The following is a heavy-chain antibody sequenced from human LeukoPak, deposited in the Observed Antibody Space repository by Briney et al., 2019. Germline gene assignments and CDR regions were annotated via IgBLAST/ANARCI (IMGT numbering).Heavy chain of an antibody. D-gene: IGHD3-10*01. CDR3: ASVRRGFGESSKYFSYYYMDV. CDR1: GGSISSSSYS. J-gene: IGHJ6*03. CDR2: ISHNGNT. V-gene: IGHV4-39*01. Sequence: SETLSLTCTVSGGSISSSSYSWGWIRPPPRKELEWIGSISHNGNTYYNPSLKSRVTISLDTSKNQFSLRLRAVTAADAAVYYCASVRRGFGESSKYFSYYYMDVWGNGTTVTISS.